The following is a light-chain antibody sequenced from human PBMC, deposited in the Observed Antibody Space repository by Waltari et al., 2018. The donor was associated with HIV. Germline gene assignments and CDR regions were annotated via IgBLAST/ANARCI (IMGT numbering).Light chain of an antibody. CDR2: EVS. CDR1: STDVGGYNF. J-gene: IGLJ2*01. CDR3: TSYTSSSTPVV. Sequence: QSALPQPASVSGSPGQSITISCTGTSTDVGGYNFTSWYQHQPGKAPKLMIYEVSNRPSGVSNRFSGSKSGNTASLTISGLQAEDEADYYCTSYTSSSTPVVFGGGTKLTVL. V-gene: IGLV2-14*01.